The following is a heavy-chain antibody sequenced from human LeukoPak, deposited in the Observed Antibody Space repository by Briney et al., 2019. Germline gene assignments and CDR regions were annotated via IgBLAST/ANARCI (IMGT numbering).Heavy chain of an antibody. CDR3: ARDPVSSSWYVYWYFDL. V-gene: IGHV4-39*02. CDR2: LSSSDKT. D-gene: IGHD6-13*01. CDR1: GGSITDGAYY. J-gene: IGHJ2*01. Sequence: SDTLSLTCSVSGGSITDGAYYWGWLRQPPGTGLEWIVSLSSSDKTYSKPSLQSRLTTSLDTSKNTFSLRLTSVTAADTAVYYCARDPVSSSWYVYWYFDLWGRGTLVTVSS.